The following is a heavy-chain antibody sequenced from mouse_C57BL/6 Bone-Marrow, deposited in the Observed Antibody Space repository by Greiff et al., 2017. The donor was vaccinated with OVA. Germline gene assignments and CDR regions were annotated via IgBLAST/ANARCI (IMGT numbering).Heavy chain of an antibody. CDR1: GYTFTNYW. J-gene: IGHJ4*01. D-gene: IGHD2-4*01. Sequence: VQLQQSGAELVRPGTSVKMSCKASGYTFTNYWIGWAKQRPGHGLEWIGDIYPGGGYTNYNEKLKGKATLTADKSSSTAYMQFSSLTSEDSAIYYCARYAGLRRAMDYWGQGTSVTVSS. CDR2: IYPGGGYT. CDR3: ARYAGLRRAMDY. V-gene: IGHV1-63*01.